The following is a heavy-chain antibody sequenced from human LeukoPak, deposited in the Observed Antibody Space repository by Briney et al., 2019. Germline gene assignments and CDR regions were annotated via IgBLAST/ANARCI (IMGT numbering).Heavy chain of an antibody. D-gene: IGHD3-10*01. Sequence: GGSLRLSCAASGFAFSSYAMIWVRQAPGKGLEWVSSISGGGSNTYYADSVKGRFTISRDQSKKTLYVQMNSLRAEDTAIYYCAKSAGDYYYYYLDVWGKGTTVTVSS. V-gene: IGHV3-23*01. CDR1: GFAFSSYA. CDR2: ISGGGSNT. J-gene: IGHJ6*03. CDR3: AKSAGDYYYYYLDV.